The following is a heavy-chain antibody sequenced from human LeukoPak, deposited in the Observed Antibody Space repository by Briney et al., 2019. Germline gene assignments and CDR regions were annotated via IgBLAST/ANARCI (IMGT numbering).Heavy chain of an antibody. V-gene: IGHV3-30*04. CDR1: GLTFSTYT. CDR3: ARDANHFDY. Sequence: GSLRLSCAASGLTFSTYTMYWVRQAPGKGLEWVAVISFDGGNKYYADSVKGRFTISRDNSENTLYLQMNSLTAEDTAVYYCARDANHFDYWGQGILVTVSS. J-gene: IGHJ4*02. CDR2: ISFDGGNK.